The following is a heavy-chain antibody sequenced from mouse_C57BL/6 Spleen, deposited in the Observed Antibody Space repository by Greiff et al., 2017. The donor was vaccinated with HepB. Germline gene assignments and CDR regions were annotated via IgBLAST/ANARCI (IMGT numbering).Heavy chain of an antibody. V-gene: IGHV3-1*01. CDR3: ARDYYGSFDY. CDR1: GYSITSGYD. D-gene: IGHD1-1*01. CDR2: ISYSGST. Sequence: ESGPGMVKPSQSLSLTCTVTGYSITSGYDWHWIRHFPGNKLEWMGYISYSGSTNYNPSLKSRISITHDTSKNHFFLKLNSVTAEDTATYYCARDYYGSFDYWGQGTTLTVSS. J-gene: IGHJ2*01.